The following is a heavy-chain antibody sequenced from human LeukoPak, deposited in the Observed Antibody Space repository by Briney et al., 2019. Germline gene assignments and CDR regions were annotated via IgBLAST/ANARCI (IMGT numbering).Heavy chain of an antibody. CDR3: ARLTKNDSGTYRFGKKKRGYMDV. CDR2: MNHSGST. D-gene: IGHD3-10*01. V-gene: IGHV4-34*01. J-gene: IGHJ6*03. CDR1: GGSFSGYY. Sequence: SETLSLTCAVYGGSFSGYYWSWVRQPPGKGLEWSGEMNHSGSTNYNPSLKSRVTISVDTSKTQFSLRLSSVTAADTAVYYCARLTKNDSGTYRFGKKKRGYMDVWGKGTTVTISS.